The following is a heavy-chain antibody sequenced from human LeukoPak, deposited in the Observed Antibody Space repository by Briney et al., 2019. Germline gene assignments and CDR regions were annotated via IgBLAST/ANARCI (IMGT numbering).Heavy chain of an antibody. CDR1: GFTFSDYG. J-gene: IGHJ4*02. Sequence: GGSLRLSCAASGFTFSDYGMHWVRQAPGKGLEWVAFIRFDGSRESYTDSVMGRFTISRDDSMNNLHLQMTTLRPEDTAVYYCARSSKPRPGYFDYWGQGSLVTVSS. V-gene: IGHV3-30*02. CDR2: IRFDGSRE. CDR3: ARSSKPRPGYFDY.